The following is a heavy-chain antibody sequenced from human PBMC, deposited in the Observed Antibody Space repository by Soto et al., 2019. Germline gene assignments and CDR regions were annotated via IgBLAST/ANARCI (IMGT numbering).Heavy chain of an antibody. CDR3: ARGYYDFWSGYRLEAFDI. D-gene: IGHD3-3*01. V-gene: IGHV1-69*01. J-gene: IGHJ3*02. CDR1: GGTFSSYA. Sequence: QVQLVQSGAEVKKPGSSVKVSCKASGGTFSSYAISWVRQAPGQGLEWMGGIIPIFGTANYAQKFQGRVTITADESTSTAYVELSSLRSEDTAVYYCARGYYDFWSGYRLEAFDIWGQGTMVTVSS. CDR2: IIPIFGTA.